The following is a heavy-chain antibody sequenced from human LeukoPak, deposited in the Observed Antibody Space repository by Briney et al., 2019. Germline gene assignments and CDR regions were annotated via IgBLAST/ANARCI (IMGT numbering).Heavy chain of an antibody. V-gene: IGHV4-59*08. Sequence: PSETLSLTCTVSGGSISSYYWSWIRQPPGKGLEWIAYISDIGSINYNPSLKSRVTISLDTTKNQFSLKLSSVTAADTAVYYCAGHHPRNTVDFWGQGTLVTVSS. J-gene: IGHJ4*02. CDR3: AGHHPRNTVDF. CDR2: ISDIGSI. D-gene: IGHD2/OR15-2a*01. CDR1: GGSISSYY.